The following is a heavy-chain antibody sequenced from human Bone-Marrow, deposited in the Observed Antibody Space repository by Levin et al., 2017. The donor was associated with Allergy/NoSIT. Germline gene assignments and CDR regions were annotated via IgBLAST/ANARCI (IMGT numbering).Heavy chain of an antibody. V-gene: IGHV3-9*01. CDR3: AKPLLAGSSSWYSAFDI. CDR1: GFTFDDYA. CDR2: ISWNSGSI. J-gene: IGHJ3*02. Sequence: GGSLRLSCAASGFTFDDYAMHWVRQAPGKGLEWVSGISWNSGSIGYADSVKGRFTISRDNAKNSLYLQMNSLRAEDTALYYCAKPLLAGSSSWYSAFDIWGQGTMVTVSS. D-gene: IGHD6-13*01.